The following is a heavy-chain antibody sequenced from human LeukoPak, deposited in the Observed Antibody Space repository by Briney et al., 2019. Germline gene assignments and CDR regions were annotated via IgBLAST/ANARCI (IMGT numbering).Heavy chain of an antibody. CDR2: IYYSGGT. CDR1: GGSISSSSYY. CDR3: ARDYYDSSGYSQYFDY. V-gene: IGHV4-61*01. D-gene: IGHD3-22*01. J-gene: IGHJ4*02. Sequence: SETLSLTCTVSGGSISSSSYYWSWIRQPPGKGLEWIGYIYYSGGTNYNPSLKSRVTISVDTSKNQFSLKLSSVTAADTAVYYCARDYYDSSGYSQYFDYWGQGTLVTVSS.